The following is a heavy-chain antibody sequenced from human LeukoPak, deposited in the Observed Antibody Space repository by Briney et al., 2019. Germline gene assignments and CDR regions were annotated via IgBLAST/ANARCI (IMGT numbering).Heavy chain of an antibody. V-gene: IGHV1-3*03. D-gene: IGHD3-9*01. Sequence: GASVKVPCKASGYTFTSYGISWVRQAPGQGLEWMGWINAGNGNTKHSQEFQGRVTITRDTSASTAYMELSSLRSEDMAVYYCARYDILTGLDYWGQGTLVTVSS. J-gene: IGHJ4*02. CDR3: ARYDILTGLDY. CDR2: INAGNGNT. CDR1: GYTFTSYG.